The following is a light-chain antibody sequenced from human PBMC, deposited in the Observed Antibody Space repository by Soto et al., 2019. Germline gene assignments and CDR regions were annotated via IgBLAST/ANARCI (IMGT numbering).Light chain of an antibody. CDR3: QQYGTSPIT. CDR1: QTVSSY. V-gene: IGKV3-20*01. Sequence: ENVLTQSPDTLSLSPGERATISCRASQTVSSYLTWYQQRPGQAPRLLIYGASKRATGIPDRFSGSGSGTDFTLSISRLEPEDLALYYCQQYGTSPITFGQGTRLEIK. CDR2: GAS. J-gene: IGKJ5*01.